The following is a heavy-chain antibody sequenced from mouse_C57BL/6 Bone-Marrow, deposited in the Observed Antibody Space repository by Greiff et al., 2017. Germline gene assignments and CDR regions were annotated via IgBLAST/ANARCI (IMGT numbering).Heavy chain of an antibody. J-gene: IGHJ3*01. D-gene: IGHD2-3*01. V-gene: IGHV2-2*01. Sequence: QVQLQQSGPGLVQPSQSLSITCTVSGFSLTSYGVHWVRQSPGKGLEWLGVIWSGGSTDYNAAFISRLSISKDNSKSQVFFKMNSLQADDTAIYYCAREGDGYYWAYWGQGTLVTVSA. CDR3: AREGDGYYWAY. CDR1: GFSLTSYG. CDR2: IWSGGST.